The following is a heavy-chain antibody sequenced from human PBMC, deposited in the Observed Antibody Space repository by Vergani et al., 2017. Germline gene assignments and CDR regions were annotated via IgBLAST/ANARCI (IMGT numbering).Heavy chain of an antibody. D-gene: IGHD3-10*01. CDR3: ARLLVRGDTTIDY. CDR2: IYHSGST. Sequence: QVQLQESGPGLVKPSETLSLTCAVSGYSISSGYYWGWIRQPPRRGLVWIGSIYHSGSTYYNPSLKSRVTISVDTSKNQFSLKLSSVTAADTAVYYCARLLVRGDTTIDYWGQGTLVTVSS. V-gene: IGHV4-38-2*01. CDR1: GYSISSGYY. J-gene: IGHJ4*02.